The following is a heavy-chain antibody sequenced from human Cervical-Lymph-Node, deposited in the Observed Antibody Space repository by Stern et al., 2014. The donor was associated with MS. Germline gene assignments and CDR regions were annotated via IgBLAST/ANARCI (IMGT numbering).Heavy chain of an antibody. CDR2: IRSEIYGGTT. CDR1: GLTFRKYG. V-gene: IGHV3-49*03. CDR3: TVGVWNL. J-gene: IGHJ5*02. D-gene: IGHD1-26*01. Sequence: EVQLVESGGGLVQPGRSLRLSCTTSGLTFRKYGMNGFRQTPGKGLQGVGFIRSEIYGGTTEYAAFVKDRFIISRDDSKNITYLQMNSLKNEDTAVYYCTVGVWNLWGQGTLVTVSS.